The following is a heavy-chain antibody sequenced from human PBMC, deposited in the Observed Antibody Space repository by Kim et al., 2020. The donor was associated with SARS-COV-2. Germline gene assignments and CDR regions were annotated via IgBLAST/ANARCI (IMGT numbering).Heavy chain of an antibody. D-gene: IGHD2-21*01. J-gene: IGHJ4*02. CDR2: S. Sequence: SEYADSVKGRFTVSRDNSKNTLHLQRSSLRAEDTAIYYCSRDVMRRDDYWGQGTLVTVSS. V-gene: IGHV3-23*01. CDR3: SRDVMRRDDY.